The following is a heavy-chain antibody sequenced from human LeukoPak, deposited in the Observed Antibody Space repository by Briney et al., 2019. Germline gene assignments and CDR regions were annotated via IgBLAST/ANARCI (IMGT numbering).Heavy chain of an antibody. CDR3: ARSSREYQLPAWRV. Sequence: TSVKVSCKASGYTLTGYYMYWVRQAPGQGLEWMGWINPNSGGTNYAQKFQGRVTMTRDTSISTAYMELSRLRSDDTAVYYCARSSREYQLPAWRVWGQGTLVTVSS. D-gene: IGHD2-2*01. CDR2: INPNSGGT. J-gene: IGHJ4*02. CDR1: GYTLTGYY. V-gene: IGHV1-2*02.